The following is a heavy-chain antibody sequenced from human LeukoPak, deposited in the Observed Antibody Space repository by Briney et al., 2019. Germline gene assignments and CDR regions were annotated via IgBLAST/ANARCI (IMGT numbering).Heavy chain of an antibody. CDR2: KNPNSGRT. CDR3: ARGPVSTHGMDV. J-gene: IGHJ6*02. D-gene: IGHD2-2*01. Sequence: ASVKVSCKASGYTFTSYEINWVRQATGQGLEWMGWKNPNSGRTGFAQKFQGRLTMTTDTSISTAYMELSSLTSEDTAVYYCARGPVSTHGMDVWGQGTTVTVSS. CDR1: GYTFTSYE. V-gene: IGHV1-8*01.